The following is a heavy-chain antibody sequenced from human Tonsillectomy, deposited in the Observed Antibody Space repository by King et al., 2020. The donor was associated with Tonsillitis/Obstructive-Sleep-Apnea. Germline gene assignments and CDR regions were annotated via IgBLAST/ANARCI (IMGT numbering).Heavy chain of an antibody. CDR1: GLTFSIYA. V-gene: IGHV3-23*04. J-gene: IGHJ3*02. CDR3: AKDLTPGIVGATILEFPDAFDI. D-gene: IGHD1-26*01. CDR2: ISGSCGNT. Sequence: EVQLVESGGGLVQPGGSLRLSCAASGLTFSIYAMSWVRQAPGKGLEWVSAISGSCGNTYYADSVKGRFTISRDTSKNTLYLQMNSLRAEDAAVYYCAKDLTPGIVGATILEFPDAFDILGQGTMVTVSS.